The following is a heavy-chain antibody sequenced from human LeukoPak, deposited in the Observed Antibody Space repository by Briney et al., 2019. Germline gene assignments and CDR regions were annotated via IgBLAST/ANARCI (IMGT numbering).Heavy chain of an antibody. V-gene: IGHV6-1*01. Sequence: SQTLSLSCAISGDXVSTSGVAWNWVRQSPSRGLEWLGRTYYTSKWNTDYAVSVKSRIVVNPYTSKNQFSLQLNSVTSEDTAVYYCARGRASAFDAWGQGTMVTVSS. D-gene: IGHD6-25*01. CDR3: ARGRASAFDA. J-gene: IGHJ3*01. CDR2: TYYTSKWNT. CDR1: GDXVSTSGVA.